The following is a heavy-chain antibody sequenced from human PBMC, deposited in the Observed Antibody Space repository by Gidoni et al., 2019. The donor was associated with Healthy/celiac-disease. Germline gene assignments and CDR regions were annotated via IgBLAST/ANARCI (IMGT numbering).Heavy chain of an antibody. J-gene: IGHJ4*02. CDR1: GFTFSSYG. CDR3: ARDLGDERRFDY. V-gene: IGHV3-33*01. Sequence: QVQMVESGGGVVQPGRSLRLSCAASGFTFSSYGMHWVRKAPGKGLEWVAVIWYDGSNKYYADSVKGRFTISRDNSKNTLYLQMNSLRAEDTAVYYCARDLGDERRFDYWGQGTLVTVSS. D-gene: IGHD2-21*01. CDR2: IWYDGSNK.